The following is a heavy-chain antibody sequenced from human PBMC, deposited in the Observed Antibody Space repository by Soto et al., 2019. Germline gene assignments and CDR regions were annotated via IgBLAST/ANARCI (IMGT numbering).Heavy chain of an antibody. CDR3: AKNRAVAAPGPYYFDY. D-gene: IGHD6-19*01. CDR1: GFTFSRYA. J-gene: IGHJ4*02. Sequence: GGSLRLSCAASGFTFSRYAMSWVRQAPGKGLEWVSAISGSGGSTYYADSVKGRFTISRDNSKNTLYLQMNSLRAEDTAVYYCAKNRAVAAPGPYYFDYWGQGTLVTVSS. CDR2: ISGSGGST. V-gene: IGHV3-23*01.